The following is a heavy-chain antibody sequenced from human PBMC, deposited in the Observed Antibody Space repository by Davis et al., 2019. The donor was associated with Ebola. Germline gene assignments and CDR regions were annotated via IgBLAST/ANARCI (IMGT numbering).Heavy chain of an antibody. V-gene: IGHV5-51*01. CDR2: IHPGDSDT. J-gene: IGHJ4*02. CDR1: GYSFTSYW. Sequence: GESLKISCKGSGYSFTSYWIGCVRQMPGKGLEWMGIIHPGDSDTRYSPSFQGQVTISADKSISTAYLQWSSLKASDTAMYYCARFRSLYGDYFDYWGQGTLVTVSS. CDR3: ARFRSLYGDYFDY. D-gene: IGHD4-17*01.